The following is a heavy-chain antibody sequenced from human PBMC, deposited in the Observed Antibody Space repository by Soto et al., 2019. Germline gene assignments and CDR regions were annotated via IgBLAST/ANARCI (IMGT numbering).Heavy chain of an antibody. CDR2: IIPILGIA. D-gene: IGHD5-12*01. CDR1: GGTFSSYT. Sequence: QVQLVQSGAEVKKPGSSVKVSCKASGGTFSSYTISWVRQAPGQGLEWMGRIIPILGIANYAQKFQGRVTXXAXKXXSTAYMELSSLRSEDTAVYYCARADGYNGGYAFDIWGQGTMVTVSS. J-gene: IGHJ3*02. CDR3: ARADGYNGGYAFDI. V-gene: IGHV1-69*02.